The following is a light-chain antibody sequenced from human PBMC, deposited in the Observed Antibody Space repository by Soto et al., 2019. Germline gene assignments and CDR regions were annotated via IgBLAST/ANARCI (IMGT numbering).Light chain of an antibody. J-gene: IGKJ2*03. Sequence: VHMTQSPSTLSASVGDRVTITCRASQSISSWVAWYQQKPGQVPKLLIYDAPPLESGVPSRFSGNKSGTEFTRTINGLQPDDCATYYCQQYDSFQYSCGQGTKLEI. V-gene: IGKV1-5*01. CDR1: QSISSW. CDR3: QQYDSFQYS. CDR2: DAP.